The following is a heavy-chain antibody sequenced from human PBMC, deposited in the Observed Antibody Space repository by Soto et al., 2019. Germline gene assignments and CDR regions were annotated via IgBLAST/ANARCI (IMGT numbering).Heavy chain of an antibody. J-gene: IGHJ3*02. D-gene: IGHD3-22*01. CDR3: AADYMPARHYDSSGYLSDAFDI. CDR1: GFTFTSSA. Sequence: ASVKVSCKASGFTFTSSAVQWVRQARGQRLEWIGWIVVGSGNTNYAQKFQERVTITRDMSTSTAYMELSSLRSEDTAVYYCAADYMPARHYDSSGYLSDAFDIWGQGTMVTVSS. V-gene: IGHV1-58*01. CDR2: IVVGSGNT.